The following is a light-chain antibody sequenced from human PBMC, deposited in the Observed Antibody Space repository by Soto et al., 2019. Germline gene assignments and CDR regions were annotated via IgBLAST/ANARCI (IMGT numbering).Light chain of an antibody. CDR1: SRDIDAYDY. V-gene: IGLV2-11*01. Sequence: QSALTQPRSVSGSPGQSVAISCTGTSRDIDAYDYVSWYQQHPGKAPKLLISEVNKRPSGVSYRFSGSKAGNTASLTISGLQVEDEADYYCCSFGGSYYVFGTGTNVTVL. CDR2: EVN. J-gene: IGLJ1*01. CDR3: CSFGGSYYV.